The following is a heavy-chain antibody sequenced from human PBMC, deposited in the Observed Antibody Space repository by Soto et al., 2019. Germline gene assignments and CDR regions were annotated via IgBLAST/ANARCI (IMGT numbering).Heavy chain of an antibody. CDR3: ARTLTPIDY. Sequence: QVQLVQSGAEVKKPGASVKVSCKASGYTFTSYGISCVRQAPGQGLEWMGWFNAYNGNTHSVQKLQGRVTMTTDTSTSTAYMELRSLRSDDTDVYYCARTLTPIDYWGQGTLVTVSS. J-gene: IGHJ4*02. CDR1: GYTFTSYG. V-gene: IGHV1-18*01. CDR2: FNAYNGNT. D-gene: IGHD7-27*01.